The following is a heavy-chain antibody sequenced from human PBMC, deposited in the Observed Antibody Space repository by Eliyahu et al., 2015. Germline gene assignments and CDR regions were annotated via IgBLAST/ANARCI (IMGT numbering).Heavy chain of an antibody. Sequence: EVQLVESGGGLVQPGGSLXLSCAASGFTFXSYWMHWXRQAPGKGLVWVSRINSDGSSTSYADSVKGRFTISRDNAKNTLYLQMNSLRAEDTAVYYCARGPPEEWLVPFGYWGQGTLVTVSS. J-gene: IGHJ4*02. CDR2: INSDGSST. D-gene: IGHD6-19*01. V-gene: IGHV3-74*01. CDR1: GFTFXSYW. CDR3: ARGPPEEWLVPFGY.